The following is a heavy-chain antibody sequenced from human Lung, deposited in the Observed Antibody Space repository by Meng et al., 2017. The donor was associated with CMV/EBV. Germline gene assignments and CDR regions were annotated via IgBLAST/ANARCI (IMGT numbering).Heavy chain of an antibody. CDR2: IYPGDSDT. Sequence: GGSLRLSCKGSGYSFTSYWIGWVRQMPGKGLEWMGIIYPGDSDTRYSPSFQGQVTISADKSISTAYLQWSSLKASDTAMYYCARLSYYDFWSGYYPYYYGMDVWGQGXTVTVSS. D-gene: IGHD3-3*01. CDR1: GYSFTSYW. V-gene: IGHV5-51*01. CDR3: ARLSYYDFWSGYYPYYYGMDV. J-gene: IGHJ6*02.